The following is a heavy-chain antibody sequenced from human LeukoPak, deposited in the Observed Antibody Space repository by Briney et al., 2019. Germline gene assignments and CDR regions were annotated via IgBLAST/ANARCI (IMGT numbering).Heavy chain of an antibody. CDR1: GGSISSYY. CDR2: IYYSGST. J-gene: IGHJ3*02. Sequence: SETLSLTCTVSGGSISSYYWSWIRQPPGKGLEWIGYIYYSGSTNYNPSLKSRVPISVDTSKNQFSLKLGSVTAADTAVYYCARYAMVRGVIRAPFAFDIWGQGTMVTVSS. V-gene: IGHV4-59*01. CDR3: ARYAMVRGVIRAPFAFDI. D-gene: IGHD3-10*01.